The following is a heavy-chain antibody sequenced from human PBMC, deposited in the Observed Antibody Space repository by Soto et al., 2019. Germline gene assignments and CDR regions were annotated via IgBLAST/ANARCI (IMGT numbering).Heavy chain of an antibody. CDR3: ARIERTPDIVASKKNFDY. CDR2: ISGYNGNT. V-gene: IGHV1-18*01. J-gene: IGHJ4*02. CDR1: GYTFTSYG. Sequence: QVQLVQSGAEVKKHGASVKVSCKASGYTFTSYGISWVRQAPGQGLEWMGWISGYNGNTNSAQKLQGRVTMTTDTSTSTAYMELRSLRSDDTAVYYCARIERTPDIVASKKNFDYWGQGTLVTVSS. D-gene: IGHD5-12*01.